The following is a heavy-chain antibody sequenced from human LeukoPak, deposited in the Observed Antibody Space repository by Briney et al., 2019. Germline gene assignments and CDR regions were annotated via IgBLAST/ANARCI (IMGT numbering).Heavy chain of an antibody. J-gene: IGHJ5*02. Sequence: PSETLCLTCTVSGSSLSSYYWGWIRQPPGKGLEWIGYIYYSGSTNYNPSLKSRVTISVDTSKNQFSRKLSSVTAAGTAVYYCSRGIYCYDRNWFERWGHGTLVTVSS. CDR1: GSSLSSYY. V-gene: IGHV4-59*01. CDR3: SRGIYCYDRNWFER. CDR2: IYYSGST. D-gene: IGHD3-22*01.